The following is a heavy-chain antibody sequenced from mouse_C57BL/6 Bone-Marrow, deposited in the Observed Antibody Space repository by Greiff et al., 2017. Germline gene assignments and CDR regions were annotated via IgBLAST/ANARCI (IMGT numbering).Heavy chain of an antibody. Sequence: VQLQQPGPELVKPGASVKISCKASGYAFSSSWMNWVKQRPGKGLEWIGRIYPGDGDTNYNGKFKGKATLTADKSSSTAYMQLSSLTSEDSAVYFCIYYEGFANGGKGTLVTVSA. CDR3: IYYEGFAN. D-gene: IGHD1-1*01. CDR2: IYPGDGDT. CDR1: GYAFSSSW. V-gene: IGHV1-82*01. J-gene: IGHJ3*01.